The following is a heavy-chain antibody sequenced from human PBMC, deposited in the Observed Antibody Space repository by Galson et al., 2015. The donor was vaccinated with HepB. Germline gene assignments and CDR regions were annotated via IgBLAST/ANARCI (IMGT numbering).Heavy chain of an antibody. CDR1: GYSFTSYW. V-gene: IGHV5-10-1*01. Sequence: QSGAEVKKPGESLRISCKGSGYSFTSYWISWVRQMPGKGLEWMGRIDPRDSYTKYSPSSQGQVTISAARSTTTAFLQWSSLKASDTAMYYCARHSTGWAAAGPLFDNWGQGTLVTVSS. CDR2: IDPRDSYT. CDR3: ARHSTGWAAAGPLFDN. J-gene: IGHJ4*02. D-gene: IGHD6-13*01.